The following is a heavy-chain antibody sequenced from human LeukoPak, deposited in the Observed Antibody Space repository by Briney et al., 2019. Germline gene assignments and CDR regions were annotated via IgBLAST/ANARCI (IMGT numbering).Heavy chain of an antibody. CDR2: IWYDGSNK. D-gene: IGHD2-2*01. CDR1: GFTFSSYG. J-gene: IGHJ4*02. V-gene: IGHV3-33*01. Sequence: GGSLRLSCAASGFTFSSYGMHWVRQAAGKGLEWVAVIWYDGSNKYYGDSVKGRFTISRDNSKNTLYLQMNSLRAEDTAVYYCARDRWSSTSYNDYWGQGNLVTVSS. CDR3: ARDRWSSTSYNDY.